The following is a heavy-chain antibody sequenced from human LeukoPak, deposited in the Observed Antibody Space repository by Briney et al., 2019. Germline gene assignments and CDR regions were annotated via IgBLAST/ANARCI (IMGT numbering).Heavy chain of an antibody. CDR2: ISSSSSYI. CDR3: ARERVWEGSGSEDPTQGYDY. J-gene: IGHJ4*02. D-gene: IGHD3-16*01. Sequence: GGSLRLSCAASGFTFSSYSMNWVRQAPGRGLEWVSSISSSSSYIYYADSVKGRFTISRDNAKNSLYLQMNSLRAEDTAVYYCARERVWEGSGSEDPTQGYDYWGQGTLVTVSS. CDR1: GFTFSSYS. V-gene: IGHV3-21*01.